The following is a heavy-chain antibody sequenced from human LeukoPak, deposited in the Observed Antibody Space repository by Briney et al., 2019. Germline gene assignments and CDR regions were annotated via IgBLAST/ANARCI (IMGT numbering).Heavy chain of an antibody. Sequence: GGSLRLSCAASGFTFSSYAMSWVRQAPGKGLEWVSAISGSGGSTYYADSVKGRFTISRDSSKNTLYLQMNSLRAEDTAVYYCAKASGSGWHDEVDYWGQGTLVTVSS. J-gene: IGHJ4*02. CDR3: AKASGSGWHDEVDY. D-gene: IGHD6-19*01. CDR2: ISGSGGST. V-gene: IGHV3-23*01. CDR1: GFTFSSYA.